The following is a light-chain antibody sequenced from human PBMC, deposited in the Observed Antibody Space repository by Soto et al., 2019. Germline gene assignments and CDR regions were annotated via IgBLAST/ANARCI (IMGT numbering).Light chain of an antibody. J-gene: IGKJ5*01. CDR3: QQTDSTPIT. CDR1: QPISKN. CDR2: ASS. Sequence: DLQMTQSPSSLSASVGDRVTITCRASQPISKNLNWYQQRPGKPPNLLIYASSSLQRGVPPRFSGGGSGTAFTLTSTSLQPEDFATYYCQQTDSTPITFGQGTRLEMK. V-gene: IGKV1-39*01.